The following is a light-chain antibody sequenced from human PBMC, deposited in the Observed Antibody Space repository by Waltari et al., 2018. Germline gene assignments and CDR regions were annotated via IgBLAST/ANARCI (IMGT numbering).Light chain of an antibody. J-gene: IGKJ1*01. CDR3: QQYYSTPPT. CDR1: QNILYSSNNKYY. V-gene: IGKV4-1*01. CDR2: WAS. Sequence: DIVMTQSPDSLAVSLGERATINCKSSQNILYSSNNKYYLAWYQQKSGQTPKLLIYWASTRASGVPDRFSGSGSGTDFTLTISSLQAEDVAVYYCQQYYSTPPTFGQGTKVEIK.